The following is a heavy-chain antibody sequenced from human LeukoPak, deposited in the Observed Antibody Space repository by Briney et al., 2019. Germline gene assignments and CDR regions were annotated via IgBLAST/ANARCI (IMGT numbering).Heavy chain of an antibody. J-gene: IGHJ4*02. Sequence: PGGSLRLSCAASGFTFSSYWMSWVRQAPGKGLEWVSAISGSGGSTYYADSVKGRFTISRDNSKNTLYLQMNSLRAEDTAVYYCAKLLVEWELLPDFDYWGQGTLVTVSS. CDR1: GFTFSSYW. CDR2: ISGSGGST. CDR3: AKLLVEWELLPDFDY. V-gene: IGHV3-23*01. D-gene: IGHD1-26*01.